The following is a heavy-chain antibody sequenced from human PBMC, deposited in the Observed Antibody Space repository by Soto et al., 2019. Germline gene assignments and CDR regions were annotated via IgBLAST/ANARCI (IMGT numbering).Heavy chain of an antibody. CDR2: IYYSGST. V-gene: IGHV4-31*03. CDR3: ATLDCSSTSCYLVY. D-gene: IGHD2-2*01. J-gene: IGHJ4*02. Sequence: SETLSLTCTVSGGSISSGGYYWSWIRQHPGKGLEWIGYIYYSGSTYYNPSLKSRVTISVDTSKNQFSLKLSSVTAADTAVYYCATLDCSSTSCYLVYWGQGTLVTVSS. CDR1: GGSISSGGYY.